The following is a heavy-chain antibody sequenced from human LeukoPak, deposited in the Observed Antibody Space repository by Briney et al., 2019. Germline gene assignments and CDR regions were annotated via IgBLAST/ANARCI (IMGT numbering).Heavy chain of an antibody. V-gene: IGHV3-23*01. CDR1: GFSFSSYA. D-gene: IGHD1-7*01. J-gene: IGHJ4*02. CDR2: IDNSGYNT. Sequence: PGGSLRLSCSASGFSFSSYAMTWVRQAPGKGLEWVSSIDNSGYNTFYADSVKGRFTISRDSSKNALYLRMSGLRAEDTAVYYCATLSGSGTTVWGQGTLVTVSS. CDR3: ATLSGSGTTV.